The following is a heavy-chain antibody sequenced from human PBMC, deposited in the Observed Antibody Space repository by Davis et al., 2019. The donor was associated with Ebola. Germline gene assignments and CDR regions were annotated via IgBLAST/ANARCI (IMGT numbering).Heavy chain of an antibody. D-gene: IGHD6-13*01. Sequence: GESLKISCAASGFTFSSYSMNWVRQAPGKGLEWVSSISSSSSYIYYADSVKGRFTISRDNAKNSLYLQMNSLRAEDTAVYYCASNSLASQQLIPLTYYYYYGMDVWGQGTTVTVSS. V-gene: IGHV3-21*01. CDR3: ASNSLASQQLIPLTYYYYYGMDV. J-gene: IGHJ6*02. CDR1: GFTFSSYS. CDR2: ISSSSSYI.